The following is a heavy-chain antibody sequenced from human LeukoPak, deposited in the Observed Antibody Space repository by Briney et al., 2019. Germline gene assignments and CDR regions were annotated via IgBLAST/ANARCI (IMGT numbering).Heavy chain of an antibody. CDR1: GFTSDDYA. Sequence: GGSLRLSCAPSGFTSDDYAFHWVRQVPGNGLEWVSLISRDGGTTSYGDSVKGRFTISRDNSKNSLYMEMNSLKTEDSALYYCTTDFSGSYENWGQGTLVTVSS. CDR2: ISRDGGTT. V-gene: IGHV3-43*02. J-gene: IGHJ4*02. D-gene: IGHD3-10*01. CDR3: TTDFSGSYEN.